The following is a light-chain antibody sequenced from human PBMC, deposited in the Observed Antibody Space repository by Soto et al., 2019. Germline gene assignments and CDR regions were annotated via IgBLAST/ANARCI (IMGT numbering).Light chain of an antibody. CDR2: DAS. CDR3: QQRSNWPST. J-gene: IGKJ5*01. CDR1: QSVSRY. Sequence: EIVLTQSPATLSLSPGERATLSCRASQSVSRYLAWYQQKPGQAPRLVIYDASKRATGIPARFSGSGSGTDXXXXXXXXXPEDFAIYYCQQRSNWPSTFGQGTRLEIK. V-gene: IGKV3-11*01.